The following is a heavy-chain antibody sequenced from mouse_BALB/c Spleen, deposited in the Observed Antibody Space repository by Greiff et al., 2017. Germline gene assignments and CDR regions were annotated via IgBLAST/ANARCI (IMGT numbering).Heavy chain of an antibody. CDR2: IFPGTGTT. D-gene: IGHD1-2*01. J-gene: IGHJ2*01. V-gene: IGHV1S132*01. Sequence: QVQLKESGAELVKPGASVKLSCKTSGYTFTSYWIQWVKQRPGQGLGWIGEIFPGTGTTYYNEKFKGKATLTIDTSSSTAYMQLSSLTSEDSAVYFCARRVLRLYFDYWGQGTTLTVSS. CDR1: GYTFTSYW. CDR3: ARRVLRLYFDY.